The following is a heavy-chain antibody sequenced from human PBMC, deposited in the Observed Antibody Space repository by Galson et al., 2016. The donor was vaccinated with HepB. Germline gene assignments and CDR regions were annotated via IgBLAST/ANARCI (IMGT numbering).Heavy chain of an antibody. V-gene: IGHV4-30-4*01. D-gene: IGHD4-17*01. Sequence: TLSLTCTVAGGSIGTSDYYWSWIRQPPGKGLEWIGYIYYSGSTYYNPSLKSRVTISEDTSMNHFSLQLTSVTAADTAVYYCARAPHYGDYVGWFDPWGQGTLVTVSS. J-gene: IGHJ5*02. CDR2: IYYSGST. CDR1: GGSIGTSDYY. CDR3: ARAPHYGDYVGWFDP.